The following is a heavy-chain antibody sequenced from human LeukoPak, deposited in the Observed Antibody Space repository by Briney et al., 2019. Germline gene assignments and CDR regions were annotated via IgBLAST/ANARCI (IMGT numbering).Heavy chain of an antibody. J-gene: IGHJ4*02. Sequence: SETLSLTCIVSGNSITSDFWSWIRQSPGRGLEWIGRIYTSGSTNYNPSLKSRVTMSVDTSKNQFSLKLSSVTAADTAVYYCALSGRYFDYWGQGTLVTVSS. CDR3: ALSGRYFDY. CDR1: GNSITSDF. D-gene: IGHD6-19*01. CDR2: IYTSGST. V-gene: IGHV4-4*07.